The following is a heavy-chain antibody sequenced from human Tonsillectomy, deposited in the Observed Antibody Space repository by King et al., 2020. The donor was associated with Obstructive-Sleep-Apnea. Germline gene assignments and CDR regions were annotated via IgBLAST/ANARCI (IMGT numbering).Heavy chain of an antibody. D-gene: IGHD3-9*01. V-gene: IGHV4-39*07. CDR2: INYSGST. CDR3: ARGGADFDWLLSYFDY. Sequence: QLQESGPGLVKPSETLSLTCTVSGGSISSSSYYWGWIRQPPGKGLEWIGRINYSGSTSYNPSLKSRVTISVDTSKNQFSLKLRSVTAADTAVYYCARGGADFDWLLSYFDYWGQGTLVTVSS. J-gene: IGHJ4*02. CDR1: GGSISSSSYY.